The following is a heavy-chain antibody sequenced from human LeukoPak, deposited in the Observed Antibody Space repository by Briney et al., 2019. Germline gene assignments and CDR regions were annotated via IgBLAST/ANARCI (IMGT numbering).Heavy chain of an antibody. CDR1: GGIFSTYG. CDR3: ARDPLGHCSSSNCYTRMEFDY. CDR2: IVPIFHTS. J-gene: IGHJ4*02. V-gene: IGHV1-69*13. Sequence: ASVKVSCKASGGIFSTYGFHWVRQAPGQGLEWLGGIVPIFHTSHYARKFQDRVMISADESTSTVYMELSSLRSEDTAVYYCARDPLGHCSSSNCYTRMEFDYWGQGTLVTVSS. D-gene: IGHD2-2*02.